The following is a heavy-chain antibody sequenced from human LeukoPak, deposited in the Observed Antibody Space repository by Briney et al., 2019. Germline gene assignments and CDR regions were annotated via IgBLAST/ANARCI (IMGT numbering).Heavy chain of an antibody. CDR3: ARVFIYYYDSSGYAESFDY. D-gene: IGHD3-22*01. CDR2: IYYSGST. V-gene: IGHV4-59*01. J-gene: IGHJ4*02. Sequence: SETLSLTCTVSGGSISSYYWSWIRQPPGKGLEWIGYIYYSGSTNYNPSLKSRVTISVDTSKNQFSLKLSSVTAADTAVYYCARVFIYYYDSSGYAESFDYWGQGTLVTVSS. CDR1: GGSISSYY.